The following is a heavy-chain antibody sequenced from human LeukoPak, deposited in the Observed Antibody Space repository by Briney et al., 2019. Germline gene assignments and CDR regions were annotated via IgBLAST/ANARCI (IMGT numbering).Heavy chain of an antibody. CDR1: GYTFTSYA. D-gene: IGHD2-15*01. J-gene: IGHJ4*02. CDR2: INAGNGNT. Sequence: GASVKVSCKASGYTFTSYAMHWVRQAPGQRLEWMGWINAGNGNTKYSQKFQGRVTITRDTSASTAYMELSSLRSEDTAVYYCARDPYCSGGSCYGLDYWGQGTLVTVSS. CDR3: ARDPYCSGGSCYGLDY. V-gene: IGHV1-3*01.